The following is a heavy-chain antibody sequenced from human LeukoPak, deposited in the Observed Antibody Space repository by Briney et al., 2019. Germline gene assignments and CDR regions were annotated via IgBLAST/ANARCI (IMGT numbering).Heavy chain of an antibody. D-gene: IGHD3-10*01. J-gene: IGHJ5*02. CDR1: GFTFSDYY. CDR3: AGPLMYYYGSETYFWFDP. CDR2: ISSSGSTI. V-gene: IGHV3-11*01. Sequence: RAGGSLRLSCAASGFTFSDYYMSWIRQAPGKGLEWVSYISSSGSTIYYADSVKGRFTISRDNAKNSLYLQMNSLRAEDTAVYYCAGPLMYYYGSETYFWFDPWGQGTLVTVSS.